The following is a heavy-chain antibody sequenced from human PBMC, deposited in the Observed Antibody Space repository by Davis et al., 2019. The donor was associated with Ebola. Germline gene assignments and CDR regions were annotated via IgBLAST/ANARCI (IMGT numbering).Heavy chain of an antibody. D-gene: IGHD3-10*01. Sequence: PGGSLRLSCAASGFTFSSYWMHWVRQAPGKGLVWVSRINSDGSSTSYADSVKGRFTISRDNAKNTVYLQMNSLRAEDTAVYYCARDGSHYDFDYWGQGTLVTVSS. CDR2: INSDGSST. V-gene: IGHV3-74*01. CDR3: ARDGSHYDFDY. CDR1: GFTFSSYW. J-gene: IGHJ4*02.